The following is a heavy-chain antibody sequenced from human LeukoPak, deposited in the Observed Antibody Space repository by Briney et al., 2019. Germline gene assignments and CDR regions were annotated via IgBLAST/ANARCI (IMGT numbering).Heavy chain of an antibody. CDR2: IKQDGSEK. V-gene: IGHV3-7*05. D-gene: IGHD2-15*01. CDR1: GFTFSSYL. CDR3: ARDIVVVAATGDYFDY. Sequence: GGSLRLSCAASGFTFSSYLMSWVRQAPGKGLEWVANIKQDGSEKYYVDSVKGRFTISRDNAKNSLYLQMNSLRAEDTAVYYCARDIVVVAATGDYFDYWGQGTLVTVSS. J-gene: IGHJ4*02.